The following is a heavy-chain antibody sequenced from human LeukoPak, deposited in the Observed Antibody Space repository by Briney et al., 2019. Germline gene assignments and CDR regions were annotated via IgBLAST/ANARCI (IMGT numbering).Heavy chain of an antibody. Sequence: GASVKVSCKASGYTFTSYYMHWVRQAPGQGLEWMGIINPSGGSTSYAQKFQGRVTMTRDTSTSTVYMELSSLRSEDTAVYYCARDKPGIAAVGHYYYYYMDVWGKGTTVTVSS. CDR1: GYTFTSYY. CDR3: ARDKPGIAAVGHYYYYYMDV. D-gene: IGHD6-13*01. V-gene: IGHV1-46*01. CDR2: INPSGGST. J-gene: IGHJ6*03.